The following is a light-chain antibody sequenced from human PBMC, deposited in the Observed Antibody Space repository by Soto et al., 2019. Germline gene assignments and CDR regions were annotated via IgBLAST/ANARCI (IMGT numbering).Light chain of an antibody. CDR1: SNNIGSYNL. CDR2: EGS. CDR3: CSYAGSNTWV. J-gene: IGLJ3*02. Sequence: QSALTQPASVSGSPGQSITISCTGTSNNIGSYNLVSWYQQHPGKASKLMIYEGSKRPSGVSNRFSGSKSGNTASPTISGLQAEDEADYYCCSYAGSNTWVFGGGTKLTVL. V-gene: IGLV2-23*01.